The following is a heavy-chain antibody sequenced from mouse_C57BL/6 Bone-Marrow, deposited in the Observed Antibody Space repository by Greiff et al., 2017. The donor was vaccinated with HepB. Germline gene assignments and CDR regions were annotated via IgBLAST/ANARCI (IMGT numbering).Heavy chain of an antibody. V-gene: IGHV5-12*01. Sequence: EVKLVESGGGLVQPGGSLKLSCAASGFTFSDYYMYWVRQTPEKRLEWVAYISNGGGSTYYPDTVKGLFTISRDNAKNTLYLQMSRLKSEDTAMYYCARLSTVVAPFDYWGQGTTLTVSS. CDR3: ARLSTVVAPFDY. D-gene: IGHD1-1*01. CDR2: ISNGGGST. CDR1: GFTFSDYY. J-gene: IGHJ2*01.